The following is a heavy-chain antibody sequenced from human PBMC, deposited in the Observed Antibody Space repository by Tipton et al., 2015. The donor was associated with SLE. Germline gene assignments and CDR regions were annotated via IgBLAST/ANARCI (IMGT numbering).Heavy chain of an antibody. Sequence: TLSLTCTVYGGSFSGYYWSWIRQPPGKGLEWIGEINHSGSTNYNPSLKSRVTISVDTSKNQFSLKLSSVTAADTAVYYCARGIVGATGYYYGMDVWGQGTTVTVSS. CDR2: INHSGST. CDR1: GGSFSGYY. D-gene: IGHD1-26*01. J-gene: IGHJ6*02. V-gene: IGHV4-34*01. CDR3: ARGIVGATGYYYGMDV.